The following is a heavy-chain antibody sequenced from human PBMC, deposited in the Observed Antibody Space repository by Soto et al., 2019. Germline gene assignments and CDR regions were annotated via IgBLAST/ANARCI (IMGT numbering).Heavy chain of an antibody. J-gene: IGHJ6*02. Sequence: SVKVSCKTSGYTFNTYGINWVRQAPGQGLEWMGGIIPIFGTANYAQKFQGRVTITADKSTSTAYMELSSLRSEDTAVYYCARSATINYDILTGYYPTYYYYGMDVWGQGTTVTVSS. CDR3: ARSATINYDILTGYYPTYYYYGMDV. V-gene: IGHV1-69*06. CDR2: IIPIFGTA. CDR1: GYTFNTYG. D-gene: IGHD3-9*01.